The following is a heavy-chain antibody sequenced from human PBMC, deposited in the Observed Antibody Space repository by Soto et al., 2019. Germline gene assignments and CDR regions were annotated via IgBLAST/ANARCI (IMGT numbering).Heavy chain of an antibody. J-gene: IGHJ6*02. CDR2: IYYSGST. CDR1: GGSISSGGYY. CDR3: ARGGDDFWSGYYYYYYYGMDV. V-gene: IGHV4-31*03. Sequence: SETLSLTCTVSGGSISSGGYYWSWIRQHPGRGLEWIGYIYYSGSTYYNPSLKSRVTISVDTSKNQFSLKLSSVTAADTAVYYCARGGDDFWSGYYYYYYYGMDVWGQGTTVTVSS. D-gene: IGHD3-3*01.